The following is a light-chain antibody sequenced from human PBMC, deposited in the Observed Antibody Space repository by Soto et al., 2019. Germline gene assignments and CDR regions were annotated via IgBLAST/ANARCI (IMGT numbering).Light chain of an antibody. CDR1: SSDIGDYNY. V-gene: IGLV2-14*01. CDR3: SSYTGSSTVV. CDR2: DVS. Sequence: QSALTQPASVSGSPGQSIAISCTGSSSDIGDYNYVSWYQQHPDKAPKLMIYDVSNRPSGVSNRFSGSMSGNTASLTISGLQPEDEADYYCSSYTGSSTVVFGGGTKVTVL. J-gene: IGLJ2*01.